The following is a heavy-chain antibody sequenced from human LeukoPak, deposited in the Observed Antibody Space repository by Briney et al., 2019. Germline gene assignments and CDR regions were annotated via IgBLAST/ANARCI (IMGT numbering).Heavy chain of an antibody. Sequence: SETLALTCTVSGGSISSTNYYWGWIRQPPGKGLEWIGSIYYSGATYYNPSLKSRVTISVDTSKNQFSLKLNSVTAADTAVYYCARLPDVWGQGTTVTVSS. CDR1: GGSISSTNYY. J-gene: IGHJ6*02. CDR2: IYYSGAT. V-gene: IGHV4-39*01. CDR3: ARLPDV.